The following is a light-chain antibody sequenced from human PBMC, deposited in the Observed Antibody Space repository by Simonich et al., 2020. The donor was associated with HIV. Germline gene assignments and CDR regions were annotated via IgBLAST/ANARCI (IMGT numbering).Light chain of an antibody. CDR1: ALPKKY. CDR2: KDS. Sequence: SYELTQPPSVSVSPGQTARITCSGDALPKKYAYLYQQKPGQAPGLVIYKDSGRPSGIPERFSGSSSGTTVTLTISGVQAEDEADYYCQSADSSGTVVFGGGTKLTVL. V-gene: IGLV3-25*03. J-gene: IGLJ2*01. CDR3: QSADSSGTVV.